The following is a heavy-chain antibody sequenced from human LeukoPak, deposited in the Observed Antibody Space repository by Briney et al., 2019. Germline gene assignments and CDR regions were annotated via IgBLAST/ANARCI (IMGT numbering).Heavy chain of an antibody. CDR3: ARPDYDFWSGYYWIDY. D-gene: IGHD3-3*01. Sequence: QPGRSLRLSCVASGFTFTSYGIHWVRQAPGKGLEWVAVISYDGRDKYYADSVKGRFTISRDNAKNSLYLQMNSLRAEDTAVYYCARPDYDFWSGYYWIDYWGQGTLVTVSS. CDR2: ISYDGRDK. CDR1: GFTFTSYG. V-gene: IGHV3-30*12. J-gene: IGHJ4*02.